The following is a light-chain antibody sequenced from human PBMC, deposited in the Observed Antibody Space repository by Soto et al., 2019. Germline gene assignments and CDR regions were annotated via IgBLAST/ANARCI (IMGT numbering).Light chain of an antibody. Sequence: QSVLTQPPSASGTPGQRVTISCSGDRSNIGSNSVNWYQQLPGTAPKLLIYSNNQRPSGVPDRFSGSKSGTSASLAISGLQSKDEADYYCAAWDDSLNGRYVFGTGTKLTVL. CDR3: AAWDDSLNGRYV. CDR2: SNN. CDR1: RSNIGSNS. V-gene: IGLV1-44*01. J-gene: IGLJ1*01.